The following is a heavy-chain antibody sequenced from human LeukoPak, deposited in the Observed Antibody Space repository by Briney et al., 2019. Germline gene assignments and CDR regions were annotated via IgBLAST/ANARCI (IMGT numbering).Heavy chain of an antibody. D-gene: IGHD4-17*01. V-gene: IGHV4-39*07. CDR2: TSYSGTP. J-gene: IGHJ6*03. Sequence: SETLSLTCSVSGVSISSRSYYWGWIRQPPGKGLEWIGGTSYSGTPYYNPSLKSRVTISMDMSTNQFSLKLNSVSAADTAVYYCARDRPDGDYPDYYFYHMDVWGKGTTVTVSS. CDR3: ARDRPDGDYPDYYFYHMDV. CDR1: GVSISSRSYY.